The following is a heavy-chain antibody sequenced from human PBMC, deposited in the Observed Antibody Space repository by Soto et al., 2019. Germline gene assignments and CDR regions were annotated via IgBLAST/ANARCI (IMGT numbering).Heavy chain of an antibody. V-gene: IGHV4-39*01. D-gene: IGHD3-3*01. CDR3: ELYYFLSGYYPYRYYYYYYGMDV. CDR2: IYYSGST. Sequence: SETLSLTCTVSGGSISSSSYYWGWIRQPPGKGLEWIGSIYYSGSTYYNTSLKSRVTISVDTSKNQFSLKLSSVTAANTAVYCCELYYFLSGYYPYRYYYYYYGMDVWGQGTTVTVSS. J-gene: IGHJ6*02. CDR1: GGSISSSSYY.